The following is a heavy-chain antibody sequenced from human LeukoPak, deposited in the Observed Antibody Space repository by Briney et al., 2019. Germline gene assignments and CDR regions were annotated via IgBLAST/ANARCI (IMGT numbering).Heavy chain of an antibody. V-gene: IGHV4-61*02. D-gene: IGHD3-3*01. Sequence: SETLSLTCTVSGGSISSGSYYWSWIRQPAGKGLEWIGRIYTSGSTNYNPSLKSRVTISVDTSKNQFSLKLSSVTAADTAVYYCASGGGDFWSGYPIDYWGQGTLVTVSS. CDR2: IYTSGST. J-gene: IGHJ4*02. CDR3: ASGGGDFWSGYPIDY. CDR1: GGSISSGSYY.